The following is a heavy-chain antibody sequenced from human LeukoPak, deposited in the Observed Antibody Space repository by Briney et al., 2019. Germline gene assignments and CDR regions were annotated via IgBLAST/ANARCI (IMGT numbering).Heavy chain of an antibody. Sequence: SETLSLTCTVSGGSMSSSSYYWGWIRQPPGKGLEWIGSIYYSGSTYQNPSLKSRVTISVDTSKNQFSLKLSSVTAADTAVYYCARTYYYDSSGYSPFDYWGQGTLVTVSS. D-gene: IGHD3-22*01. CDR1: GGSMSSSSYY. CDR3: ARTYYYDSSGYSPFDY. J-gene: IGHJ4*02. CDR2: IYYSGST. V-gene: IGHV4-39*07.